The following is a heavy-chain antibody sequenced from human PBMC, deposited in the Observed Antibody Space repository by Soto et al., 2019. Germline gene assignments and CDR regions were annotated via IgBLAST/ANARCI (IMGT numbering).Heavy chain of an antibody. CDR3: ARGHEYGGNSDAFDS. J-gene: IGHJ3*02. D-gene: IGHD4-17*01. CDR1: GGTFSTSS. V-gene: IGHV1-69*14. Sequence: QGHLVQSGAEVKKPGSSVKVSCKASGGTFSTSSINWLRQAPGQRPEWMGNILPVFGTADYAQKFRDRVTITADKSTNTAYMELRSLFSEDAAVYYCARGHEYGGNSDAFDSWGQGTVVTVSS. CDR2: ILPVFGTA.